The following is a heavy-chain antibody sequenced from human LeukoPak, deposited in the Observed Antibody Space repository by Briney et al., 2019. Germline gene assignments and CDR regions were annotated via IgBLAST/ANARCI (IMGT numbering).Heavy chain of an antibody. CDR2: ISAYNGNT. CDR1: GYTFTSYG. Sequence: ASAKVSCKASGYTFTSYGISWVRQAPGQGLEWMGWISAYNGNTNYAQRLQGRVTMTTETSTTTAYMELRSLTSDDTAVYYCARQQLSWRGNYYDRYYMDVWGKGTSVTVSS. D-gene: IGHD3-16*02. V-gene: IGHV1-18*01. J-gene: IGHJ6*03. CDR3: ARQQLSWRGNYYDRYYMDV.